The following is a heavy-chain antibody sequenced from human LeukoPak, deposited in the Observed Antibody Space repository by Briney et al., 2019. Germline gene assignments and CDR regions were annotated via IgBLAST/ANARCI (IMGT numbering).Heavy chain of an antibody. CDR3: ARDRGWQQFDY. Sequence: PGGSLRLSCVASGFTFSSSWMTWVRQAPGMGLERVANIKADGTGKYYVDSVRGRFSISRDNAKNSLYLELNSLRAEDTGVNFCARDRGWQQFDYWGQGTLVTVSS. V-gene: IGHV3-7*01. CDR2: IKADGTGK. CDR1: GFTFSSSW. J-gene: IGHJ4*01. D-gene: IGHD5-24*01.